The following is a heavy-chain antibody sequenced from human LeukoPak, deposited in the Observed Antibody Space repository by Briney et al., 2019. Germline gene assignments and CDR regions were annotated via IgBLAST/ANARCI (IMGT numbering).Heavy chain of an antibody. V-gene: IGHV4-59*01. CDR1: GGSISSYY. D-gene: IGHD6-19*01. CDR3: ARSKGGWYKFRNTYYYYGMDV. J-gene: IGHJ6*02. Sequence: SETLSLTCTVSGGSISSYYWSWIRQPPGKGLEWIRYIYYSGSTNYNPSLKSRVTISVDTSKNQFSLKLSSVTAADTAVYYCARSKGGWYKFRNTYYYYGMDVWGQGTTVTVSS. CDR2: IYYSGST.